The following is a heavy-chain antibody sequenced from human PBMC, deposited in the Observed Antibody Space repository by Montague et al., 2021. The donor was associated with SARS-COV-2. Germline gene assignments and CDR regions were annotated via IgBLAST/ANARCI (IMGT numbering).Heavy chain of an antibody. CDR3: ARHGPYYAMSTGYFRPYYFDH. CDR2: INNSADT. J-gene: IGHJ4*02. V-gene: IGHV4-34*01. D-gene: IGHD3-9*01. CDR1: GGSLSGYY. Sequence: SETLSLTCAVHGGSLSGYYWSWIRQPPEKRLEWIGEINNSADTQYKPSLRSPVTLSLDTSKTQFSLNLGSVTAPHTAVYYCARHGPYYAMSTGYFRPYYFDHWGQGSLVTVAS.